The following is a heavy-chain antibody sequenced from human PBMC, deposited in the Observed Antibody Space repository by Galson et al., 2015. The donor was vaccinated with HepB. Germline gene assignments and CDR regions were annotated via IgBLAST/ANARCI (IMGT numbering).Heavy chain of an antibody. J-gene: IGHJ3*02. CDR1: GYTFTGYY. CDR2: INANSGGT. Sequence: SVKVSCKASGYTFTGYYMHWVRQAPGQGLEWMGWINANSGGTNYAQKIQGWVTMTRDKSISTAYMEMSRLRSDDTAVYYCARVPITGYFAFDIWGQGTMVTVSS. D-gene: IGHD1-20*01. CDR3: ARVPITGYFAFDI. V-gene: IGHV1-2*04.